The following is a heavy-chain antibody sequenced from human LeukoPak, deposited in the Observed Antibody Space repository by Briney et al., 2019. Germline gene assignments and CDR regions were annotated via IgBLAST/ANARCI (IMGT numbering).Heavy chain of an antibody. CDR3: ARRYYDSSGYRY. D-gene: IGHD3-22*01. Sequence: KTSETLSLTCAVYGGSFSGYYWSWIRQPPGKGLEWIGEINHSGSTNYNPSLKSRVSISVDTSKNQFSLKLSSVTAADTAVYYCARRYYDSSGYRYWGQGTLVTVSS. CDR1: GGSFSGYY. J-gene: IGHJ4*02. V-gene: IGHV4-34*01. CDR2: INHSGST.